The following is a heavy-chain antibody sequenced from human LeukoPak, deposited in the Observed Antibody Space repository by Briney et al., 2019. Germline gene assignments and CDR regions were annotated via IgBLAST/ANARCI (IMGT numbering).Heavy chain of an antibody. CDR2: IIPIFGTA. CDR1: GYTFTGYY. V-gene: IGHV1-69*13. CDR3: ARSPGGVGATMLDYYYYYMDV. J-gene: IGHJ6*03. D-gene: IGHD1-26*01. Sequence: SVRVSCKASGYTFTGYYMHWVRQAPGQGLEWMGGIIPIFGTANYAQKFQGRVTITADESTSTAYMELSSLRSEDTAVYYCARSPGGVGATMLDYYYYYMDVWGKGTTVTVSS.